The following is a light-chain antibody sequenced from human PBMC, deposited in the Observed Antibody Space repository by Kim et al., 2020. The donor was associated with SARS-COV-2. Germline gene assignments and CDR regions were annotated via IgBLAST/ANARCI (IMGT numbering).Light chain of an antibody. CDR1: KLGDKY. CDR2: HDS. J-gene: IGLJ1*01. CDR3: QAWDSSTYV. V-gene: IGLV3-1*01. Sequence: SVSPGQPASITCSGDKLGDKYACWYQQKPGQSPVLLMYHDSKRPSGIPERFSGSNSGNTATLTISGTQAMDEADYYCQAWDSSTYVFGTGTKVTVL.